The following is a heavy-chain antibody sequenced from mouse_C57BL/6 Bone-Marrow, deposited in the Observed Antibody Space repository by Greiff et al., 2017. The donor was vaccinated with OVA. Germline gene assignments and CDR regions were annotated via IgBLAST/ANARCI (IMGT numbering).Heavy chain of an antibody. D-gene: IGHD2-1*01. V-gene: IGHV1-42*01. J-gene: IGHJ3*01. CDR3: ASEKVYYGNPFAY. Sequence: VQLQQSGPELVKPGASVKISCKASGYSFTGYYMNWVKQSPEKSLEWIGEINPSTGGTTYNQKFKAKATLTVDKSSSTAYMQLKSLTSEDSAVYYCASEKVYYGNPFAYWGQGTMVTVSA. CDR1: GYSFTGYY. CDR2: INPSTGGT.